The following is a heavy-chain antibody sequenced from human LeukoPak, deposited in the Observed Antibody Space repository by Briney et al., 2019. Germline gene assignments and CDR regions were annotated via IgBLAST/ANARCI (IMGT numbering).Heavy chain of an antibody. J-gene: IGHJ3*02. Sequence: PGGSLRLSCAASGFTFSSYWMSWVRQAPGKGLEWVANIKQDGSEKYYVDSVKGRFTISRDNAKNSLYLQMYSLRAEDTAVYYCARGSAGYYYDSRYIWGQGTMVTVSS. D-gene: IGHD3-22*01. CDR2: IKQDGSEK. CDR3: ARGSAGYYYDSRYI. V-gene: IGHV3-7*01. CDR1: GFTFSSYW.